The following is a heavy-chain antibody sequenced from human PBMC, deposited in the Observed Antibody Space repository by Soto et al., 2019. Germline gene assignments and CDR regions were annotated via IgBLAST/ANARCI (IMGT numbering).Heavy chain of an antibody. Sequence: PSETLSLTCAVSGGSISSSNWWSWVRQPPGKGLEWIGEIYHSGSTNYNPSLKSRVTISVDKSKNQFSLKLSSVTAADTAVYYCARVAIAAAFDYYYGMDVWGQGTTVTV. D-gene: IGHD6-13*01. CDR3: ARVAIAAAFDYYYGMDV. J-gene: IGHJ6*02. V-gene: IGHV4-4*02. CDR1: GGSISSSNW. CDR2: IYHSGST.